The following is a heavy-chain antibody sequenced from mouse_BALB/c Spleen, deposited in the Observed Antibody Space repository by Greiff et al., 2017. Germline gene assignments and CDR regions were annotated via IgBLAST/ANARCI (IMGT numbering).Heavy chain of an antibody. CDR3: ARYGNSTYAMDY. CDR2: ISSGGSYT. J-gene: IGHJ4*01. CDR1: GFTFSSYA. D-gene: IGHD2-1*01. V-gene: IGHV5-9-4*01. Sequence: EVQLVESGGGLVKPGGSLKLSCAASGFTFSSYAMSWVRQSPEKRLEWVAEISSGGSYTYYPDTVTGRFTISRDNAKNTLYLEMSSLRSEDTAMYYCARYGNSTYAMDYWGQGTSVTVSS.